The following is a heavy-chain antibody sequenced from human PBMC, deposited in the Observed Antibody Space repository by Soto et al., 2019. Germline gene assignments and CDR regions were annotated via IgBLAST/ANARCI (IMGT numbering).Heavy chain of an antibody. D-gene: IGHD6-13*01. CDR1: GYTFTSYA. Sequence: ASVRVSCKASGYTFTSYAMHWVRQAPGQRLEWMGWINAGNGNTKYSQKFQGRVTITRDTSASTAYMEQSSMRTEDTAVYYCWFFSGYSIDYWGQGTLVTVSS. CDR3: WFFSGYSIDY. J-gene: IGHJ4*02. CDR2: INAGNGNT. V-gene: IGHV1-3*01.